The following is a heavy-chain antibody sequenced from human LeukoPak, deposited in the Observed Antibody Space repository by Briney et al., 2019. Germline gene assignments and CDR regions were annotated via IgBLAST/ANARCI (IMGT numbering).Heavy chain of an antibody. J-gene: IGHJ4*02. CDR2: ISWNSGSI. D-gene: IGHD3-10*01. CDR3: ARGKRFGELFYFDY. Sequence: GGSLRLSCAASGFTFDDYAMHWVRQAPGKGLEWVSGISWNSGSIGYADSVKGRFTISRDNAKNSLYLQMNSLRAEDTAIYYCARGKRFGELFYFDYWGQGTLVTVSS. V-gene: IGHV3-9*01. CDR1: GFTFDDYA.